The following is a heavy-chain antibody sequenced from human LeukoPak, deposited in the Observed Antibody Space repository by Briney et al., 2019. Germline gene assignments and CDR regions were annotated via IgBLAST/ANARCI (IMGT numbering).Heavy chain of an antibody. Sequence: GGSLRLSCAASGFTVSNNYMSWVRQAPGKGLEWVSVIYAGGSPYYADSVKGRFTISRVDSKNTLYLQMTSLRVEDTAVYHCARGPLITGITDWGQGTLVSVSS. V-gene: IGHV3-53*01. CDR1: GFTVSNNY. D-gene: IGHD1-7*01. CDR3: ARGPLITGITD. CDR2: IYAGGSP. J-gene: IGHJ4*01.